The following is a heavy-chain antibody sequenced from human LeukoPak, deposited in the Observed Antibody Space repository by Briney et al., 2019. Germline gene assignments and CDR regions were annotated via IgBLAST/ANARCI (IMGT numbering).Heavy chain of an antibody. Sequence: GGPLRLSCAASGFTFSSYSMNWVRQAPGKGLEWVSSISSSSSYIYYADSVKGRFTISRDNAKNSLYLQMNSLRAEDTAVYYCARPKYCSSTSCYLEAFDIWGQGTIVTVSS. D-gene: IGHD2-2*01. CDR1: GFTFSSYS. CDR3: ARPKYCSSTSCYLEAFDI. J-gene: IGHJ3*02. V-gene: IGHV3-21*01. CDR2: ISSSSSYI.